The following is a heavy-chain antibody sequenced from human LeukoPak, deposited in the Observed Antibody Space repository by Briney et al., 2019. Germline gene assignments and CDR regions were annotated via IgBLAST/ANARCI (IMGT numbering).Heavy chain of an antibody. V-gene: IGHV1-2*02. D-gene: IGHD2-15*01. J-gene: IGHJ4*02. Sequence: ASVKVSCKASGYTFTGYYMHWVRQAPGQGLEWMGWINPNSGDTNYAQKFQGRVTVTRDTSTSTGYMELSSLGSEDTAVYYCAREGCSGGGCYYFDYWGQGTLVTVSS. CDR2: INPNSGDT. CDR3: AREGCSGGGCYYFDY. CDR1: GYTFTGYY.